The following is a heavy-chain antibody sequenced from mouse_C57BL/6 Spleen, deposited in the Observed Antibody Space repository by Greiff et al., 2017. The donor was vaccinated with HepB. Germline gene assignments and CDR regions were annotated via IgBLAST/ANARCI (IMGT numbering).Heavy chain of an antibody. J-gene: IGHJ1*03. Sequence: VQLQQSGAELVRPGASVTLSCKASGYTFTDYEMHWVKQTPVHGLEWIGAIDPETGGTAYNQKFKGKAILTADKSSSTAYMELRSLTSEDSAVYYCTNYGHWYFDVWGTGTTVTVSS. CDR3: TNYGHWYFDV. CDR1: GYTFTDYE. D-gene: IGHD1-1*02. V-gene: IGHV1-15*01. CDR2: IDPETGGT.